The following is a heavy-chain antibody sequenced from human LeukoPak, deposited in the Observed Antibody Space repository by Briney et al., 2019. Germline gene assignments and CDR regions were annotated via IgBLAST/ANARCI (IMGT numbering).Heavy chain of an antibody. CDR3: AFSGIAVAGSHR. Sequence: GGSLRLSCAASGFTFDDYGMNWVRQAPGKGLEWVSYISSSGSTIYYADSVKGRLTTSRDNAKNSLYLQMNSLRAEDTAVYYCAFSGIAVAGSHRWGQGTLVTVSS. D-gene: IGHD6-19*01. CDR2: ISSSGSTI. J-gene: IGHJ4*02. CDR1: GFTFDDYG. V-gene: IGHV3-48*03.